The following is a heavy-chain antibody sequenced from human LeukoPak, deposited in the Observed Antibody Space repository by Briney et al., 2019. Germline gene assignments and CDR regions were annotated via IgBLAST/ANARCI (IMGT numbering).Heavy chain of an antibody. D-gene: IGHD2/OR15-2a*01. CDR1: GFSFSNFA. CDR3: AKANWVSNADAVW. J-gene: IGHJ4*02. CDR2: IRGGGET. V-gene: IGHV3-23*01. Sequence: GGSLRLSCAASGFSFSNFAMSWVRQAPARGPEWVSRIRGGGETFYTASVKGRFTLSRDDSRNTVYLQLNNLRVEDAAIYYCAKANWVSNADAVWWGQGTQVTVSS.